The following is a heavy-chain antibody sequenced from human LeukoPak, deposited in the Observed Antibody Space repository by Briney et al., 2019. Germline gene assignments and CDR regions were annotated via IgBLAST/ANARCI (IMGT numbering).Heavy chain of an antibody. J-gene: IGHJ6*02. Sequence: GGSLRLSCAASGFTFSSYAMSWVRQAPGKGLEWVSAISGSGGSTYYADSVKGRFTISRDNSKNTLYLQMNSLRAEDTAVYYCAKRGILTGYHAGLGRYYGMDVWGQGTTVTVSS. CDR3: AKRGILTGYHAGLGRYYGMDV. CDR1: GFTFSSYA. D-gene: IGHD3-9*01. CDR2: ISGSGGST. V-gene: IGHV3-23*01.